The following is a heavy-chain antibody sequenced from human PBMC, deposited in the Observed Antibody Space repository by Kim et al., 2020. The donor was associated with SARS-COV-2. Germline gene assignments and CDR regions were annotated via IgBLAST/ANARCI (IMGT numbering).Heavy chain of an antibody. J-gene: IGHJ4*02. Sequence: GESLQISCKASGYSFTTTYCIGWVRQMPGKDLEWLGNIYPGDSRTVYSPSFQGQVTISADKSISTAYLQWSSLKASDTAMYYCAAWKGSNWFDYWGQGTLVTVSS. CDR2: IYPGDSRT. V-gene: IGHV5-51*01. CDR3: AAWKGSNWFDY. D-gene: IGHD6-13*01. CDR1: GYSFTTTYC.